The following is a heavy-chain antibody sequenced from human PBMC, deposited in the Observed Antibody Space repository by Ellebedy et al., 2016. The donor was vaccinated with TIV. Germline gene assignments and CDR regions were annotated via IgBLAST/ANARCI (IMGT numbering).Heavy chain of an antibody. Sequence: GGSLRLXXAASGFTFNSYWMHWVRQAPGKGLLWVSRIKSDVSSPTYADSVKGRFTISRDNAENTLYLQMNSLRDEDTAVYYCARDNMIRGGDGMDVWGQGTTVTVSS. V-gene: IGHV3-74*01. CDR2: IKSDVSSP. CDR1: GFTFNSYW. J-gene: IGHJ6*02. CDR3: ARDNMIRGGDGMDV. D-gene: IGHD3-10*01.